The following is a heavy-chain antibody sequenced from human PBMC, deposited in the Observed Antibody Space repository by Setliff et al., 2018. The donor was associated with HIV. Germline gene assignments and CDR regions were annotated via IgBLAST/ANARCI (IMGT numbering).Heavy chain of an antibody. CDR2: VSPGDSGT. V-gene: IGHV5-51*01. CDR1: GYSFTNFL. Sequence: LGESLKISCKGFGYSFTNFLIGWVRQMPGKGLEWMGIVSPGDSGTSYSPSFQGQVTMSADKSISTAYLQWSSLKASDTAMYYCARLKDVVLMVNDFWGQGTLVTVSS. J-gene: IGHJ4*02. D-gene: IGHD2-8*01. CDR3: ARLKDVVLMVNDF.